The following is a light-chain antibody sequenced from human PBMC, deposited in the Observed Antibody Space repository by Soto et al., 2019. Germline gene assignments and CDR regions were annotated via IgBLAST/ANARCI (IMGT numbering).Light chain of an antibody. J-gene: IGLJ2*01. V-gene: IGLV2-11*01. CDR2: DVS. CDR3: CSYAGSYSLSV. Sequence: QSALTQPRSVSGSPGQSVTISCTGTSSDVGGYNYVSWYQQHPGKAPKLLIYDVSKRPSGVPDRFSGSKSGNTASLTISGLQAEDAADYYCCSYAGSYSLSVFGGGTQLTVL. CDR1: SSDVGGYNY.